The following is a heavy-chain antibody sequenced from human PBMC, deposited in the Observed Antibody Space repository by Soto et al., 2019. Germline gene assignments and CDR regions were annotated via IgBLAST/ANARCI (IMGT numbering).Heavy chain of an antibody. V-gene: IGHV4-34*01. J-gene: IGHJ4*02. D-gene: IGHD3-10*01. CDR1: GGSFSGYY. Sequence: PSESLSLTCAVYGGSFSGYYWSWIRQPPGKGLEWIGEINHSGSTNYNPSLKSRVTISVDTSKNQFSLKLSSVTAADTAVYYCARGIARITMVRGVILKPYYFDYWGQGTLVTVSS. CDR3: ARGIARITMVRGVILKPYYFDY. CDR2: INHSGST.